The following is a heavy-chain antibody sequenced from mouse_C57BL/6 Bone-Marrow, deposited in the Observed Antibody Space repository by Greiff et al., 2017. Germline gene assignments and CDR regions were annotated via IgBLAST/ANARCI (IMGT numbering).Heavy chain of an antibody. Sequence: EVQVVESGGGLVKPGGSLKLSCAASGFTFSSYAMSWVRQTPEKRLEWVATISDGGSYTYYPDNVKGRFTISRDNAKNNLYLQMSHLKSEDTAMYYCARDRAVVAFDYWGQGTTLTVSS. J-gene: IGHJ2*01. CDR1: GFTFSSYA. CDR2: ISDGGSYT. V-gene: IGHV5-4*01. CDR3: ARDRAVVAFDY. D-gene: IGHD1-1*01.